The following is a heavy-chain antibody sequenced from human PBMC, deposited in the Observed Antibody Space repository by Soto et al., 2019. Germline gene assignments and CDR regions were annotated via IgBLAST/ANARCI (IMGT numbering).Heavy chain of an antibody. CDR1: GGSISSGYYY. CDR3: ARGVSIAAAGIYYYGMDV. CDR2: IYYSGNT. V-gene: IGHV4-30-4*01. J-gene: IGHJ6*02. D-gene: IGHD6-13*01. Sequence: SETLSLTCSVSGGSISSGYYYWSWIRQPPGKGLEWIGNIYYSGNTYYNPSLKSRLIISIDTSRNQFSLKVGSVTAADTAVYYCARGVSIAAAGIYYYGMDVWGQGTTVTVSS.